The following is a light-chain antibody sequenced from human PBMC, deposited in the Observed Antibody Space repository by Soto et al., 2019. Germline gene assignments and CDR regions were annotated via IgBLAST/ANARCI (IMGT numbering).Light chain of an antibody. CDR2: DVN. J-gene: IGLJ1*01. CDR1: SSDVGAYNY. Sequence: LTQPASVSGSPGQSITISCTGTSSDVGAYNYDSWYQRHPGKVPKLIIYDVNNRPSGVSNRFSGSKSGNTASLTISGLQTEDEADYYCSSYTSATTYVFGTGTKVTVL. V-gene: IGLV2-14*01. CDR3: SSYTSATTYV.